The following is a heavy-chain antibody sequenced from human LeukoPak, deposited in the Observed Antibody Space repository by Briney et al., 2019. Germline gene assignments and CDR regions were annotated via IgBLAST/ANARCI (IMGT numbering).Heavy chain of an antibody. CDR1: GGSISSSSYY. D-gene: IGHD4-17*01. Sequence: SETLSLTCTVSGGSISSSSYYWGWIRQPPGKGLEWIGSIYYSGSTYYNPSLKSRVTISVDTSKNQFSLELSSVTAADTAVYYCARLDYGDPRAPFDYWGQGTLVTVSS. CDR3: ARLDYGDPRAPFDY. J-gene: IGHJ4*02. CDR2: IYYSGST. V-gene: IGHV4-39*01.